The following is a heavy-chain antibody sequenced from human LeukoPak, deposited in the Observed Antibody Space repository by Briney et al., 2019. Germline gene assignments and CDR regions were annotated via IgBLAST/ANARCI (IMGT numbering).Heavy chain of an antibody. V-gene: IGHV3-48*04. J-gene: IGHJ4*02. CDR1: GFTFSSYG. D-gene: IGHD3-22*01. Sequence: GGSLRLSCAASGFTFSSYGMNWVRQAPGKGLEWLSYISGSGSSTHYADSVKGRFTVSRDNAKNSLYLQMNSLRAEDTAVYYCARETYYYDSTTYFRATDYWGQGTLVTVSS. CDR3: ARETYYYDSTTYFRATDY. CDR2: ISGSGSST.